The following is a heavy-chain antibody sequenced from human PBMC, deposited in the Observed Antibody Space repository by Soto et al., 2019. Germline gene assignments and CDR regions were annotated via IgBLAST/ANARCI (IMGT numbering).Heavy chain of an antibody. J-gene: IGHJ6*02. CDR3: AREGTSSWSGDYGMDV. CDR2: IYYSGVS. V-gene: IGHV4-59*01. CDR1: GCSMRSYY. D-gene: IGHD6-13*01. Sequence: PSETLSLTCTVSGCSMRSYYWSWIRQPPGKGLEWIGYIYYSGVSNYNPPPKSRVTMSVDTSNNQFFLKLNSVTAADTAVYYCAREGTSSWSGDYGMDVWGQGTMIT.